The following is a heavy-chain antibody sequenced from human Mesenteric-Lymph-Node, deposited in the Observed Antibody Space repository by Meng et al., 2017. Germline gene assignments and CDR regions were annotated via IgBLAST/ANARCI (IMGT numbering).Heavy chain of an antibody. CDR3: AREEGHSDWSGVDY. CDR2: ISSSGGYI. J-gene: IGHJ4*02. Sequence: EVRLVESGGGLVKPGGSLRLSCAASGFTFSSYSMEWVRQAPGKGLEWVSSISSSGGYIKYAESMKGRFTISRDNAKNSLYLQINSLRVDDTAVYYCAREEGHSDWSGVDYWGQGTLVTVSS. V-gene: IGHV3-21*01. CDR1: GFTFSSYS. D-gene: IGHD6-19*01.